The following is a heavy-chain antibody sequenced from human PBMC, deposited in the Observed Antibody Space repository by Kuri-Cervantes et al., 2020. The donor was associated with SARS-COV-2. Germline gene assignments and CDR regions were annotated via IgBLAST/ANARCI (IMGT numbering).Heavy chain of an antibody. CDR2: IWYDGSNK. J-gene: IGHJ4*02. CDR1: GFTFSSYA. CDR3: ATDRDGFHDF. Sequence: GESLKISCVASGFTFSSYAMHWVRQAPGKGLEWVAVIWYDGSNKYYADSVKGRFTISRDNSQNTLYLQMQSLRSEDTGMYYCATDRDGFHDFWGQGTLVTVSS. V-gene: IGHV3-30*04. D-gene: IGHD3-10*01.